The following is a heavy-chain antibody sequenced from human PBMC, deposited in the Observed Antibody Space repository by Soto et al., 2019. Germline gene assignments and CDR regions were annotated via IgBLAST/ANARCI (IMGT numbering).Heavy chain of an antibody. V-gene: IGHV3-33*01. CDR3: ARDIGLMVYATLGFDP. J-gene: IGHJ5*02. CDR1: GFTFSSYG. Sequence: QVQLVESGGGVVQPGRSLRLSCAASGFTFSSYGMHWVRQAPGKGLEWVAVIWYDGRNKYYADSVKGRFTISRDNSKNTLYLQMNSLRAEDTAVYYCARDIGLMVYATLGFDPWGQGTLVTVSS. D-gene: IGHD2-8*01. CDR2: IWYDGRNK.